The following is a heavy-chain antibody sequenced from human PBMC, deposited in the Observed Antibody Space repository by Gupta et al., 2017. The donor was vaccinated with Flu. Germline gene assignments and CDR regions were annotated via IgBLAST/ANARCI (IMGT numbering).Heavy chain of an antibody. V-gene: IGHV2-5*02. J-gene: IGHJ4*02. CDR1: GFSLTARGVG. D-gene: IGHD3-10*01. CDR2: MYWDDDK. Sequence: QITLNESGPTLGKPTQTLTLTCTFSGFSLTARGVGVSWIRQPAGRAAEWVVLMYWDDDKRYSPSLKSRLTITKDSAETQVVLTLTNKDPRDTATYDCEHRRMIRRTIIRYFDHWGQGALVTVPS. CDR3: EHRRMIRRTIIRYFDH.